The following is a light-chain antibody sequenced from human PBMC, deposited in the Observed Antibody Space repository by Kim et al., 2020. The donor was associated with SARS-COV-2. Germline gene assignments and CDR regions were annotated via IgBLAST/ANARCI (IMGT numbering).Light chain of an antibody. J-gene: IGLJ3*02. Sequence: IKLNITLRSGTSSYAIAVHHQQPEKRARYLMRLNSDGRHTTRDGIPDRFSCSTSGAERYLTIASLRSEDDADYYCQTWGSGIHWVFGGGTQLTVL. CDR2: LNSDGRH. CDR3: QTWGSGIHWV. V-gene: IGLV4-69*01. CDR1: SGTSSYA.